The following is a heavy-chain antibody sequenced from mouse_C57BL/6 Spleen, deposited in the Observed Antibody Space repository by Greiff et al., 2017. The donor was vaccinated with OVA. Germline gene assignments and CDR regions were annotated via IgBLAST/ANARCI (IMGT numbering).Heavy chain of an antibody. D-gene: IGHD4-1*01. CDR2: IDPSDSYT. V-gene: IGHV1-50*01. Sequence: QVQLQQPGAELVKPGASVKLSCKASGYTFTSYWMQWVKQRPGQGLEWIGEIDPSDSYTNYNQKFKGKATLTVDTSSSTAYMQLDSLTSEDSAVYYCASRNWAYWGQGTLVTVSA. CDR1: GYTFTSYW. J-gene: IGHJ3*01. CDR3: ASRNWAY.